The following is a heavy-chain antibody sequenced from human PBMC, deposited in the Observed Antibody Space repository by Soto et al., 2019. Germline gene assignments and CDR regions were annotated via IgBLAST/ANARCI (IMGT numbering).Heavy chain of an antibody. CDR3: AKGGEVGGVLWDH. CDR2: ISYDGSYQ. CDR1: GFAFNKFG. V-gene: IGHV3-30*18. D-gene: IGHD1-26*01. Sequence: QVQLVESGGGVVQPGTSLRLSCEASGFAFNKFGMHWVRQAPGKGLEWVAFISYDGSYQYYADSVQGRLTITRDNSMNTLNMQLNSLRREDTAVYYCAKGGEVGGVLWDHWGQGTLVTVSS. J-gene: IGHJ4*02.